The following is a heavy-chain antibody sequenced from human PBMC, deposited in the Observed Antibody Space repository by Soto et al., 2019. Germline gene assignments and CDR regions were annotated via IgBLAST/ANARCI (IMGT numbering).Heavy chain of an antibody. J-gene: IGHJ5*02. CDR2: ISGSGGST. V-gene: IGHV3-23*01. D-gene: IGHD3-3*01. CDR3: AKDRRFLEWLPKGWFDP. CDR1: GFTFSSYA. Sequence: PGGSLRLSCAASGFTFSSYAMSWVRQASGKGLEWVSAISGSGGSTYYADSVKGRFTISRDNSKNTLYLQMNSLRAEDTAVYYCAKDRRFLEWLPKGWFDPWGQGTLVTVSS.